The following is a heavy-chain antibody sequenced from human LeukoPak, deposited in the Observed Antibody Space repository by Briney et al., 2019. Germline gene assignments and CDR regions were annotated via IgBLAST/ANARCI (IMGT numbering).Heavy chain of an antibody. CDR3: ARELWGGLEY. Sequence: SETLSLTCTVSGGSISNGSYYWSWIRQPAGKGLEWIGRIYTSGSTNYNPSLKSRVTISVDTSKNQFSLKLSSVTAADTAVYYCARELWGGLEYWGQGTLVTVSS. D-gene: IGHD5-18*01. CDR2: IYTSGST. J-gene: IGHJ4*02. CDR1: GGSISNGSYY. V-gene: IGHV4-61*02.